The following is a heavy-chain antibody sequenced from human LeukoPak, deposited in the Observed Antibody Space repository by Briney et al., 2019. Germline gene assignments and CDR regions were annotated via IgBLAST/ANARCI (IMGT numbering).Heavy chain of an antibody. J-gene: IGHJ5*02. V-gene: IGHV3-66*01. CDR1: GFTFSSYS. CDR3: TRDPDA. CDR2: VYSNGET. Sequence: PGGSLRLSCAASGFTFSSYSISWVRQAPGKGLEWVSVVYSNGETYHADSVKGRFALSRDNSKNTLYLQMNSLRVEDTAVYYCTRDPDAWGQGTLVTVSS.